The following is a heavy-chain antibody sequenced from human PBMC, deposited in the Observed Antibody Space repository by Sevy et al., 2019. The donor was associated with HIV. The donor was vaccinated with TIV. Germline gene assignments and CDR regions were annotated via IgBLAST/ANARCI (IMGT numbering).Heavy chain of an antibody. CDR2: LSFGCGKI. V-gene: IGHV3-23*01. CDR1: GFDFSIYS. Sequence: GGSLRLSCAASGFDFSIYSMSWVRQAPGKGLEWVSTLSFGCGKINYADSVKGRFTISRDNSKMSVYLQMNNMRVEDTAVYYCAREGCTKPHHYWGQGTLVTVSS. J-gene: IGHJ4*02. CDR3: AREGCTKPHHY. D-gene: IGHD2-8*01.